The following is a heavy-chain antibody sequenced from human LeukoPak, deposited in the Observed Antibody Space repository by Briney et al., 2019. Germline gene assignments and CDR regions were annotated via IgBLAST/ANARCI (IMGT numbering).Heavy chain of an antibody. D-gene: IGHD3-10*01. Sequence: SETLSLTCAVYGGSFSGYYWSWIRQPPGKGLEWIGEIIHSGSTNFNPSLKSRVTISVDTSKNQFSLKLSSVTAADTAVYYCAKHYMGSYDNRGLDSWGQGTLVTVSS. J-gene: IGHJ4*02. CDR1: GGSFSGYY. V-gene: IGHV4-34*12. CDR2: IIHSGST. CDR3: AKHYMGSYDNRGLDS.